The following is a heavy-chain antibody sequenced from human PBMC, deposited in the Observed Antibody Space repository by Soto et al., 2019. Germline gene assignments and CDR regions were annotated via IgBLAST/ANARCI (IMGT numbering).Heavy chain of an antibody. CDR1: GYTFTSYG. V-gene: IGHV1-18*01. CDR2: ISAYNGNT. J-gene: IGHJ5*02. Sequence: QVQLVQSGAEVKKPGASVKVSCKASGYTFTSYGISWVRQAPGHVLEWMGWISAYNGNTNYAQKLQGRVTMTTDTSTSTAYKELRSLRSDDTAVYYCASISRAYWFDPWGQGTLVTVSS. D-gene: IGHD2-2*01. CDR3: ASISRAYWFDP.